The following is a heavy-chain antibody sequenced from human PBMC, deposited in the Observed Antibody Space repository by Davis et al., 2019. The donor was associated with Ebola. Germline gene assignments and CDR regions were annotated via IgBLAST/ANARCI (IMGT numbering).Heavy chain of an antibody. CDR3: ATTQWLREFDN. CDR2: IYDHST. CDR1: GFNFSHYA. V-gene: IGHV3-53*05. Sequence: GESLKISCAVSGFNFSHYAMSWVRQAPGKGLEWVSVIYDHSTAYADSVRGRFIISRDKSNNTLYLEMNSLRVDDTAVYYCATTQWLREFDNGGQGTLVTVSS. J-gene: IGHJ4*02. D-gene: IGHD6-19*01.